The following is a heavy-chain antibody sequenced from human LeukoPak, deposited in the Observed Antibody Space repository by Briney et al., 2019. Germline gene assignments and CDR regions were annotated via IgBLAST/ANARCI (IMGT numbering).Heavy chain of an antibody. D-gene: IGHD3-22*01. V-gene: IGHV3-23*01. CDR3: AKWRTRIVVVPEYFQH. J-gene: IGHJ1*01. CDR2: FSGSGGST. Sequence: GGSLRLSCAASGFTFSSYAMSWVPQAPGKGLECLSGFSGSGGSTYYADSVKGRFTISRDNSKNTLYLQMNSLRAEDTAVYYCAKWRTRIVVVPEYFQHWGQGTLVTVSS. CDR1: GFTFSSYA.